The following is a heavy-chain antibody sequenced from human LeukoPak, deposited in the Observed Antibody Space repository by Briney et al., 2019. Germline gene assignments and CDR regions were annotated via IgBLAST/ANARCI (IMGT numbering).Heavy chain of an antibody. J-gene: IGHJ4*02. V-gene: IGHV3-48*02. CDR3: ATDQRYAFDY. CDR2: IRTTAEGAKYA. Sequence: PGRSLRLSCAVSGFTFSSYGMHWVRQAPGKGLDWISNIRTTAEGAKYAYYADSVKGRVTISRDDGKNTLYLHMNSLRDDDTAVYYCATDQRYAFDYWGQGILVTVSS. CDR1: GFTFSSYG. D-gene: IGHD3-9*01.